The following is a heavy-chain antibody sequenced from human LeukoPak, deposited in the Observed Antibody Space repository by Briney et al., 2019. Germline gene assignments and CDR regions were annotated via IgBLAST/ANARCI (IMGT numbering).Heavy chain of an antibody. Sequence: GGSLRLSCAASGFTFSSYWMSWVRQAPGKGLEWVANIKLDGSEKYYVDSVKGRFTISRDNAKNSLYLQMNSLRAEDTAVYYCAREDIVVVVAATEEIYYFDYWGQGTLVTVSS. CDR1: GFTFSSYW. CDR3: AREDIVVVVAATEEIYYFDY. D-gene: IGHD2-15*01. CDR2: IKLDGSEK. V-gene: IGHV3-7*01. J-gene: IGHJ4*02.